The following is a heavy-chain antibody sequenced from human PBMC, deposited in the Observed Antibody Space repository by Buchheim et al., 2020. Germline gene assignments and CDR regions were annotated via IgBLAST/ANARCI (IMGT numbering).Heavy chain of an antibody. D-gene: IGHD3-3*01. CDR2: IKQDGSEK. V-gene: IGHV3-7*03. CDR1: GFTFSRYW. Sequence: EVQLVESGGGLVQPGGSLRLSCAVSGFTFSRYWMSWVRQAPGKGLEWVANIKQDGSEKYYVDSVKGRFTISRDNAKNSLYLQMNSLRAEDTAVYYCARGGYDFWSGYYYGMDVWGQGTT. CDR3: ARGGYDFWSGYYYGMDV. J-gene: IGHJ6*02.